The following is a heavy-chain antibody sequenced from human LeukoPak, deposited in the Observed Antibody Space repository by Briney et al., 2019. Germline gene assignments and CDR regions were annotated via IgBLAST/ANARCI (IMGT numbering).Heavy chain of an antibody. J-gene: IGHJ4*02. CDR1: GDSMSRDY. CDR3: ASEFRP. Sequence: AEPLTLTCTVFGDSMSRDYGTCIRQSPGKGLEWIGLIYNSGSTNYNPSLKSRVTLSLDTSKTQFSLKVTSVTAADTAVYYCASEFRPWGPGTLVTVSS. V-gene: IGHV4-59*01. CDR2: IYNSGST.